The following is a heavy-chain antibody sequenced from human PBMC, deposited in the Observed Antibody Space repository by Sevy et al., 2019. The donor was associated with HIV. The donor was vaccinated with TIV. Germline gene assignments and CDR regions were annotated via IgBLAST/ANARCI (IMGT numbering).Heavy chain of an antibody. D-gene: IGHD3-16*02. Sequence: GGSLRLSCAASGFMFKSYNMSWVRQAPGTGLEWLSYINSGSGAISYADSVKGRFTVSRDNARNLLYLQMNSLRVEDTAVYYCVRTVSGTFRYDDYWGQGTLVTVSS. CDR1: GFMFKSYN. V-gene: IGHV3-48*01. J-gene: IGHJ4*02. CDR2: INSGSGAI. CDR3: VRTVSGTFRYDDY.